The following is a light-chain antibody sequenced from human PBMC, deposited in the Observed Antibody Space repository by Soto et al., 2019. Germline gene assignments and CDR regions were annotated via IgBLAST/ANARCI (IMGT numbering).Light chain of an antibody. J-gene: IGKJ2*01. CDR1: QSVTTW. V-gene: IGKV1-5*01. CDR2: DAS. Sequence: DIQMTQSPSTLSASVGDRVTITCRASQSVTTWLAWYQQKPGKAPNLLIYDASSLESGVPSRFSGSGSGTEFTLTITSLQPDDFATYYCQHYNSYPHTFGQGTKLEIK. CDR3: QHYNSYPHT.